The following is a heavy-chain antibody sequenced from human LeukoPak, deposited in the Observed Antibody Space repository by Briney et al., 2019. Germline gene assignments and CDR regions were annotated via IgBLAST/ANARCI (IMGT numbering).Heavy chain of an antibody. CDR3: ARGMMPDWFDF. V-gene: IGHV4-59*13. Sequence: PSETLSLTCSVSVDSINNCYWPCMPDPRGRALEWVGYIFEFGNTNYNPSLKSRVTVSLETSKNQFSLRLNSVTAADTAVYYCARGMMPDWFDFWGQGTLVTVSS. D-gene: IGHD2-2*01. CDR1: VDSINNCY. J-gene: IGHJ5*01. CDR2: IFEFGNT.